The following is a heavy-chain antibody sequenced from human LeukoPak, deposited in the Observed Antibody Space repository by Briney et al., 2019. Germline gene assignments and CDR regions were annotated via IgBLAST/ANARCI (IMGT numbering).Heavy chain of an antibody. D-gene: IGHD5-18*01. CDR1: GFTFSTYG. J-gene: IGHJ4*02. Sequence: GTSLRLSCAASGFTFSTYGMHWVRQAPGKGLEWVGVISSDGSNTYYADSVKGRFTISRDNSKDTLYLQMNSLGAEDTAMYYCASNVHGYSYALFDYWGQGTLVTVST. CDR2: ISSDGSNT. CDR3: ASNVHGYSYALFDY. V-gene: IGHV3-30*03.